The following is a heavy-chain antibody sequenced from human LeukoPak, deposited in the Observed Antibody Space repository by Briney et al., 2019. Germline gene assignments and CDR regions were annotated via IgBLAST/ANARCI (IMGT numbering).Heavy chain of an antibody. D-gene: IGHD1-26*01. CDR1: GGSISSYY. V-gene: IGHV4-59*08. J-gene: IGHJ3*02. CDR2: IYYSGST. Sequence: PSETLSLTCTVSGGSISSYYWSWIRQPPGKGLEWIGYIYYSGSTNYNPSLKSRVTISVDTSKNQFSLKLSSVTAADTAVYYCARGGGLLNAFDIWGQGTMVTVSS. CDR3: ARGGGLLNAFDI.